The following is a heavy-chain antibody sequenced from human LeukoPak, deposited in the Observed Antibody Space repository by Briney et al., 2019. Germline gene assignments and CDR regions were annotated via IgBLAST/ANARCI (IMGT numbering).Heavy chain of an antibody. J-gene: IGHJ4*02. CDR2: ISGSGGST. CDR1: GFTFSSYA. V-gene: IGHV3-23*01. Sequence: GGSLRLSCAASGFTFSSYAISWVRRAPGKGLEWVSAISGSGGSTYYADSVKGRFTISRDNSKNTLYLQMNSLRAEDTAAYYCAKAGGSARYYFDYWGQGTLVTVSS. D-gene: IGHD2-15*01. CDR3: AKAGGSARYYFDY.